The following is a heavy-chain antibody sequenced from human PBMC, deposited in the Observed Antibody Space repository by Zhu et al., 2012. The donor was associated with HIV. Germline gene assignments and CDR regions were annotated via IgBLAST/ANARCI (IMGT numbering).Heavy chain of an antibody. V-gene: IGHV4-30-4*08. CDR1: GGSISSGDYY. CDR2: IYYSGST. J-gene: IGHJ5*02. Sequence: QVQLQESGPGLVKPSQTLSLTCTVSGGSISSGDYYWSWIRQPPGKGLEWIGYIYYSGSTYYNPSLKSRVTISVDTSKNQFSLKLSSVTAADTAVYYCARGGYEQQLLAGWFDPWGQGTLVTVSS. D-gene: IGHD6-13*01. CDR3: ARGGYEQQLLAGWFDP.